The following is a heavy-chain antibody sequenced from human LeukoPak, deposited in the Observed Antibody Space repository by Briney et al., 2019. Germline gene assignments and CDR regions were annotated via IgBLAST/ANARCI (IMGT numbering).Heavy chain of an antibody. CDR3: ASSRYSSSWYLY. Sequence: SETLSLTCTVSGGSISSYYWSWIRQPPGKGLEWIGYIYYSGSTNYNPSLKSRVTISVDTSKNQFSLKLSSVTAADTAVYYCASSRYSSSWYLYWGQGTLVTVSS. D-gene: IGHD6-13*01. V-gene: IGHV4-59*01. CDR1: GGSISSYY. CDR2: IYYSGST. J-gene: IGHJ4*02.